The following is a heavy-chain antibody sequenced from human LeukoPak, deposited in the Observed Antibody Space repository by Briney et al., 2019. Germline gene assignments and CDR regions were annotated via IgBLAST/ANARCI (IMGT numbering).Heavy chain of an antibody. Sequence: SETLSLTCTVSGGSISSGGYYWSWIRQPPGKGLEWIGYIYYSGSTNYNPSLKSRVTISVDTSKNQFSLKLSSVTAADTAVYYCARAEGDGYSYYFDYWGQGTLVTVSS. D-gene: IGHD5-24*01. CDR1: GGSISSGGYY. J-gene: IGHJ4*02. CDR3: ARAEGDGYSYYFDY. CDR2: IYYSGST. V-gene: IGHV4-61*08.